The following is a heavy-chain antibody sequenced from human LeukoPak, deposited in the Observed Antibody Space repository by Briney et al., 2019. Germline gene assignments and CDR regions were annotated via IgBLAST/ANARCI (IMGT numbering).Heavy chain of an antibody. J-gene: IGHJ1*01. CDR1: GGSISSGGYY. D-gene: IGHD1-1*01. CDR3: ARDKDWNLPSQY. CDR2: IYHSGST. Sequence: SETLSLTCTVSGGSISSGGYYWSWIRQPPGKGLEWIGYIYHSGSTYYNPSLKSRVTISVDRSKNQFSLKLSSVTAADTAVYYCARDKDWNLPSQYWGQGTLVTVSS. V-gene: IGHV4-30-2*01.